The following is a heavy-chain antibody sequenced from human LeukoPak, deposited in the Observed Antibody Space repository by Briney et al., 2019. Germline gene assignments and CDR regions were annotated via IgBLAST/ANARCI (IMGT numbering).Heavy chain of an antibody. CDR1: GFPFSDYY. J-gene: IGHJ4*02. CDR2: LSASGSDI. CDR3: ARGHTAAAGTDY. V-gene: IGHV3-11*04. Sequence: GGSLRLSCSASGFPFSDYYMSWIRQSPGKGLEWVSYLSASGSDIYYADSVKGRFTISRDNAKNSLYLQMNSLRAEDTAVYYCARGHTAAAGTDYWGQGTLVTVSS. D-gene: IGHD6-13*01.